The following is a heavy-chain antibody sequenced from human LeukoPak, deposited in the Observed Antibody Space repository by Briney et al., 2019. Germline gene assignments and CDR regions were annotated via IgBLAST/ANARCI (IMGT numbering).Heavy chain of an antibody. CDR3: AAPLYGYVWGGYRY. CDR2: ISGSGGST. V-gene: IGHV3-23*01. Sequence: GGSLRLSCAASGFTFSSYAMSWVRQAPGKGLEWVSAISGSGGSTYYADSVKGRFTISRDNSKNTLYLQMNSLRAEDTAVYYCAAPLYGYVWGGYRYWGQGTLVTVSS. D-gene: IGHD3-16*02. CDR1: GFTFSSYA. J-gene: IGHJ4*02.